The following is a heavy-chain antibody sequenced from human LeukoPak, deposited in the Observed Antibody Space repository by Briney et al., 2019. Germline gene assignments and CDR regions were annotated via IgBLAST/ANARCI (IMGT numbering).Heavy chain of an antibody. V-gene: IGHV4-59*12. CDR1: GVSTNTYYY. Sequence: QSSETLSLTCTVSGVSTNTYYYWSWIRQSPGKGLEWIGYVDYSGRTKYSPSLKSRVTISVDASRYQFSLEVTSVTAADTAVYYCATDDVVGSNQHWGQGTLVTVSS. D-gene: IGHD2-15*01. CDR2: VDYSGRT. J-gene: IGHJ4*02. CDR3: ATDDVVGSNQH.